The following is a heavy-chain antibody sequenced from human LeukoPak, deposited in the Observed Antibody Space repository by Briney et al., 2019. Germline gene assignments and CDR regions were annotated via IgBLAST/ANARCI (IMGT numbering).Heavy chain of an antibody. V-gene: IGHV4-31*11. J-gene: IGHJ5*02. D-gene: IGHD3-3*01. CDR2: IFYNGAT. CDR1: GASITSGAYY. CDR3: ARQATKYDGYWFDP. Sequence: PSETLSLTCAVSGASITSGAYYWTWIRQHPGRGLEWIGHIFYNGATYYNPSLKSRVTLSVDTSETRFSLKVKSLTAADTAVYYCARQATKYDGYWFDPWGQGTLVTVSS.